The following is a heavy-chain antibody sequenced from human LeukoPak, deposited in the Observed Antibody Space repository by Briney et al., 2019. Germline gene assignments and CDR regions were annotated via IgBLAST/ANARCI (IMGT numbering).Heavy chain of an antibody. J-gene: IGHJ4*02. Sequence: PGGSLRLSCAASGFTFSSHLMAWVRQAPGKGLEWVANIYQDGREKYYAGSVKGRFTISRDNAKNSLFLQMDSLRAEDTAVYYCAGERPSSSWYVYWGQGTLVTVSS. D-gene: IGHD6-13*01. V-gene: IGHV3-7*01. CDR1: GFTFSSHL. CDR3: AGERPSSSWYVY. CDR2: IYQDGREK.